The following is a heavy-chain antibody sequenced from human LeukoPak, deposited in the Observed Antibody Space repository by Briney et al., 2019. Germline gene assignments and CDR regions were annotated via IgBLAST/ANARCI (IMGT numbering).Heavy chain of an antibody. CDR1: GFTFSSYS. V-gene: IGHV3-21*01. J-gene: IGHJ4*02. CDR2: ISSSSSYI. D-gene: IGHD2-2*01. Sequence: GGSLRLSCAASGFTFSSYSMNWVRQAPGKGLEWVSSISSSSSYIYYADSVKGRLTISRDNAKNSLYLQMNSLRAEDTAVYYCARGQLLFSKESRSYFDYWGQGTLVTVSS. CDR3: ARGQLLFSKESRSYFDY.